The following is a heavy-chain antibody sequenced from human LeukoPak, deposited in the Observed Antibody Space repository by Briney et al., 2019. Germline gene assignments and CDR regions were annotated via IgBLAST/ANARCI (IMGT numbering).Heavy chain of an antibody. CDR1: GYTFTSYG. D-gene: IGHD4-23*01. CDR3: VRDFTPSSGGNSKIDY. CDR2: ISAYNGNT. V-gene: IGHV1-18*01. J-gene: IGHJ4*02. Sequence: GASVKVSCKASGYTFTSYGISWVRQAPGQGLEWMGWISAYNGNTNYAQKLQGRVTMTTDTSTSTAYMELRSLRSDDTAVYYCVRDFTPSSGGNSKIDYWGQGTLVTVSS.